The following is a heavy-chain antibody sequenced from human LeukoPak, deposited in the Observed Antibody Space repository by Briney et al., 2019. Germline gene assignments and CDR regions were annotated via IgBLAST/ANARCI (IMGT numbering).Heavy chain of an antibody. CDR3: AREGLNMVRGVIPREAWGWFDP. Sequence: SETLSLTCTVSGGSISSYYWNWIRQPPGKGLEWIGYIYYSGSTNYNPSLKSRVTISVDTSKNQFSLNLTSVTAADTAVYYCAREGLNMVRGVIPREAWGWFDPWGQGTLVTVSS. CDR1: GGSISSYY. J-gene: IGHJ5*02. CDR2: IYYSGST. V-gene: IGHV4-59*01. D-gene: IGHD3-10*01.